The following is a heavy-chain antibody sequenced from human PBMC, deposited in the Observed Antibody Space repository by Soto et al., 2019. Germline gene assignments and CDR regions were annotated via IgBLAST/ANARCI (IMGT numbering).Heavy chain of an antibody. D-gene: IGHD2-8*01. J-gene: IGHJ4*02. CDR3: ARGLDVALMVYAINGFFDY. CDR1: GFTFSSYA. CDR2: MSYDGSNN. V-gene: IGHV3-30*04. Sequence: GALRLACVASGFTFSSYAMHWVRQAPGKGLEWVAFMSYDGSNNYYADSVKGRFTISRDNSKNTLSLQMNSLRAEDTAVYYCARGLDVALMVYAINGFFDYWGQGTLVTVSS.